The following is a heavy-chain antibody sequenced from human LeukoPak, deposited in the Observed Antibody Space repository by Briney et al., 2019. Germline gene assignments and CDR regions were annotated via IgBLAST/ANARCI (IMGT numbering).Heavy chain of an antibody. CDR3: ARGLATLDY. CDR2: IYYSGTT. D-gene: IGHD5-24*01. V-gene: IGHV4-39*07. J-gene: IGHJ4*02. CDR1: GDSISSSTYY. Sequence: SETLSLTCTVSGDSISSSTYYWGWIRQPPGKGLEWIGSIYYSGTTYYNPSLKSRLTISVDTSKNQFSLKLSSVTAADTAVYYCARGLATLDYWGQGTLVTVSS.